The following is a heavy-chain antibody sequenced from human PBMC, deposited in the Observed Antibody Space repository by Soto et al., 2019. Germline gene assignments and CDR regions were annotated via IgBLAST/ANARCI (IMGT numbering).Heavy chain of an antibody. J-gene: IGHJ4*02. CDR3: ASRDPGTSVDY. V-gene: IGHV4-4*02. D-gene: IGHD1-7*01. CDR1: GGSFTSNNW. Sequence: SETLSLTCAVSGGSFTSNNWWTWVRQPPGQGLEWIGEIYRTGSTNYNPSLQSRVTISLDKSENQFSLKVTSLTAADTAVYYCASRDPGTSVDYWGQGTLVTVSS. CDR2: IYRTGST.